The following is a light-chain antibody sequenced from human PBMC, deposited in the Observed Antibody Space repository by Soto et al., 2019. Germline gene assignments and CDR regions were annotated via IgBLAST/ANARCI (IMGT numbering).Light chain of an antibody. Sequence: QSVLTQPASVSGSPGQSITISCTGTSSDVGGYNYVSWYQHHPGKAPKLMIYDVSNRPSGVSNRFSGSKSDHTASLTISGLQAEDDADYYCSSYTTSIHLLVFGGGTKLTVL. CDR2: DVS. CDR3: SSYTTSIHLLV. J-gene: IGLJ2*01. V-gene: IGLV2-14*03. CDR1: SSDVGGYNY.